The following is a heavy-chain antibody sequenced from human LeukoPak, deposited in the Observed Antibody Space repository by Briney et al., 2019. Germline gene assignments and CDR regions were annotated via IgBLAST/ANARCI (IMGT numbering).Heavy chain of an antibody. CDR1: GGSISSYY. Sequence: SETLSLTCTVSGGSISSYYWSWIRQPAGKGLEWIGRIYTSGSTNYNPSLKSRVTISVDKSKNQFSLKLSSVTAADTAVYYCASSTVVPYYFDYWGQGTLVAVSS. V-gene: IGHV4-4*07. D-gene: IGHD2-2*01. CDR2: IYTSGST. CDR3: ASSTVVPYYFDY. J-gene: IGHJ4*02.